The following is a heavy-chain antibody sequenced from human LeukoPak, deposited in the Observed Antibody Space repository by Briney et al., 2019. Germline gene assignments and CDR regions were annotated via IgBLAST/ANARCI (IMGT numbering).Heavy chain of an antibody. D-gene: IGHD2/OR15-2a*01. V-gene: IGHV3-7*03. Sequence: GGSLRLSCAASGSTFSSYWMSWVRQAPGKGLEWVAIIKEDGSEKYYVDSVKGRFTISRDNAKNSLYLQLNSLRAEDTAVYYCARGRFLLSAFNIWGQGTMVTVSS. CDR2: IKEDGSEK. CDR3: ARGRFLLSAFNI. CDR1: GSTFSSYW. J-gene: IGHJ3*02.